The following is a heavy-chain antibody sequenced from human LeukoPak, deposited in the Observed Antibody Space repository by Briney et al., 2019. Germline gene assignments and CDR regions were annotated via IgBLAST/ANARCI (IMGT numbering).Heavy chain of an antibody. J-gene: IGHJ4*02. Sequence: GASVKVSCKASGYTFTGYYMQWVRQAPGQGLEWMAWINPNSGATTYAQKFQGRVSMTRDTSISTAYMELSSLRSDDTAVYYCARDGGTVGATGPFDYWGQGTLVTVSS. D-gene: IGHD1-26*01. CDR3: ARDGGTVGATGPFDY. CDR1: GYTFTGYY. V-gene: IGHV1-2*02. CDR2: INPNSGAT.